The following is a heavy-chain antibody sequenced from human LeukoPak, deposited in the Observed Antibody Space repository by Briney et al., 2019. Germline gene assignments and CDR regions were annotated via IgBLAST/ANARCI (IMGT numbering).Heavy chain of an antibody. CDR1: GGSISSSSYY. V-gene: IGHV4-39*01. CDR2: IYYSGST. CDR3: ARQSYSYDGSGYYPYYFDY. J-gene: IGHJ4*02. D-gene: IGHD3-22*01. Sequence: SETLSLTCTVSGGSISSSSYYWGWIRQPPGKGLEWIGNIYYSGSTYYNPSLKSRVTISVGTSKNQFSLKLSSVTAADTAVYYCARQSYSYDGSGYYPYYFDYWGQGTLVTVSS.